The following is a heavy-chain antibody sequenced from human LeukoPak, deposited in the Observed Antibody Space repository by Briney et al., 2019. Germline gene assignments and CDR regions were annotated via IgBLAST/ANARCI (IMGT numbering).Heavy chain of an antibody. Sequence: SVKVSCKASGGTFSSYAISWVRQAPGQGLEWMGGIIPIFGTANYAQKFQGRVTITTDESTSTAYMELSSLRSGDTAVYYCARAARLYYYYYYMDVWGKGTTVTVSS. CDR3: ARAARLYYYYYYMDV. V-gene: IGHV1-69*05. CDR1: GGTFSSYA. CDR2: IIPIFGTA. J-gene: IGHJ6*03. D-gene: IGHD6-6*01.